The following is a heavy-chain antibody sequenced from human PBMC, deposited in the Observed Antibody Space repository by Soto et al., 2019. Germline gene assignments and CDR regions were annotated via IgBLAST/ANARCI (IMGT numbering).Heavy chain of an antibody. V-gene: IGHV4-39*01. CDR3: ARPVYGDYSYYFDY. CDR2: IYYSGST. J-gene: IGHJ4*02. CDR1: GGSISSSSYY. D-gene: IGHD4-17*01. Sequence: PSETLSLTCTVSGGSISSSSYYWGWIRQPPGKGLEWIGSIYYSGSTYYNPSLKSRVTISVDTSKNQFSLKLSSVTAADTAVYYCARPVYGDYSYYFDYWAQRTPVTVSS.